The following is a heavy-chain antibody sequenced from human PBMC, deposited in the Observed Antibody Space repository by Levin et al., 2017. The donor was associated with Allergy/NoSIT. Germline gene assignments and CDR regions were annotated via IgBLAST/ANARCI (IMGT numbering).Heavy chain of an antibody. J-gene: IGHJ4*02. CDR1: GFTFSSYS. Sequence: GGSLRLSCAASGFTFSSYSMNWVRQAPGKGLEWVSSISSSSSYIYYADSVKGRFTISRDNAKNSLYLQMNSLRAEDTAVYYCARDFLAPDFWSGYPGYYFDYWGQGTLVTVSS. CDR3: ARDFLAPDFWSGYPGYYFDY. D-gene: IGHD3-3*01. CDR2: ISSSSSYI. V-gene: IGHV3-21*01.